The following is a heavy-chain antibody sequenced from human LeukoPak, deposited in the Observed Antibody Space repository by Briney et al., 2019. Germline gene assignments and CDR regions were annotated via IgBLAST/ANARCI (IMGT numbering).Heavy chain of an antibody. D-gene: IGHD2-2*01. CDR1: GFTFSSNW. J-gene: IGHJ6*04. CDR2: INEDGGGK. Sequence: GSLRLSCTASGFTFSSNWMTWVRQAPGKGLGWGANINEDGGGKYYVESVKGRFTISRDNARNSVHLELSNLRAEDTAAYYCATRRCSIAACRASSYRCFDFWGKGTTVIVSS. CDR3: ATRRCSIAACRASSYRCFDF. V-gene: IGHV3-7*01.